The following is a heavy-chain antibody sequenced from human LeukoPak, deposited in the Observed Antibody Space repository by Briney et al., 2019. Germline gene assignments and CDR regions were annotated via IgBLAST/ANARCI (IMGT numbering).Heavy chain of an antibody. V-gene: IGHV4-59*12. D-gene: IGHD7-27*01. CDR2: IYNSGST. J-gene: IGHJ3*02. Sequence: SETLSLTCAVSGGSISSNYWSWIRQPPGKGLEWIGYIYNSGSTNYNPSLRSRDTISLDKSKNHFSLKLSSVTAADTAVYYCARDSPSNWGYRHDAFDIWGQGTMVTVSS. CDR1: GGSISSNY. CDR3: ARDSPSNWGYRHDAFDI.